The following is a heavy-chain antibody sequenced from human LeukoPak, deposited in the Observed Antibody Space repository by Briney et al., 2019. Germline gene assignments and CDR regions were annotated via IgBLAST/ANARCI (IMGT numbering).Heavy chain of an antibody. CDR1: GFTFSSYG. V-gene: IGHV3-7*01. J-gene: IGHJ4*02. CDR2: IKQDGSEK. D-gene: IGHD5-18*01. CDR3: ARVAPRGYSYGYLDY. Sequence: GRSLRLSCAASGFTFSSYGMHWVRQAPGKGLEWVANIKQDGSEKYYVDSVKGRFTISRDNAKNSLYLQMNSLRAEDTAVYYCARVAPRGYSYGYLDYWGQGTLVTVSS.